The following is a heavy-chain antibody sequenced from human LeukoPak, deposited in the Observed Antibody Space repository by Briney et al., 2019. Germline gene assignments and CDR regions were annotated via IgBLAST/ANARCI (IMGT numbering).Heavy chain of an antibody. Sequence: ASVKVSCKTSGYTFTGYYIHWMRQAPGQGLEWMGWINPNSGDTNYAQKFQGRVTMTRDTSITTAYVELSRLRFDDTAVYYCARDPITFDPWGQGTLVTVSS. CDR3: ARDPITFDP. CDR1: GYTFTGYY. J-gene: IGHJ5*02. D-gene: IGHD3-10*01. V-gene: IGHV1-2*02. CDR2: INPNSGDT.